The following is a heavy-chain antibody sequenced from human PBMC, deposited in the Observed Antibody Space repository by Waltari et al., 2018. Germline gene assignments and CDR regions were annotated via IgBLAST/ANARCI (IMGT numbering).Heavy chain of an antibody. CDR2: VSGPSTYT. CDR3: AKEGLGGDRQFDY. CDR1: GFMFSSYA. Sequence: EVQLAESGGGLVQPGGSLRLSCVASGFMFSSYAMNWVRQAPGKGLEWAASVSGPSTYTFYSDSVKGGFTISGDNAKNSVFLQMNGLRDDDTAIYYCAKEGLGGDRQFDYWGQGTLVRVSS. D-gene: IGHD2-21*02. J-gene: IGHJ4*02. V-gene: IGHV3-21*06.